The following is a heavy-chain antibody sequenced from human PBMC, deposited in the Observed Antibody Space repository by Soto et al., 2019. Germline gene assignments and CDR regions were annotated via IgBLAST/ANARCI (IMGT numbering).Heavy chain of an antibody. V-gene: IGHV3-23*01. CDR1: GFTFSSYA. J-gene: IGHJ6*02. D-gene: IGHD3-22*01. CDR3: AKDRGVFYYDSGGNTQWDGVDV. CDR2: IGARGGAT. Sequence: EVQMLESGGGLVQPGGSLRLSCAASGFTFSSYALSWVRQAPGKGLEWVSGIGARGGATYYADSVTGRITISRDNSKNTLYLQMNSLRAEDTAVYYCAKDRGVFYYDSGGNTQWDGVDVWGQGTTVTVYS.